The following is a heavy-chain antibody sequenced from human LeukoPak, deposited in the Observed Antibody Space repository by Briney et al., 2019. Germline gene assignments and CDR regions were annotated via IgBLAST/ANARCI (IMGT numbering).Heavy chain of an antibody. CDR3: AKSVFDSSGDPYMDV. CDR2: ISGGGDFT. V-gene: IGHV3-23*01. J-gene: IGHJ6*03. D-gene: IGHD3-22*01. Sequence: GGSLRLSCAASGFTFRSFAMNWVRQAPGKGLECVSAISGGGDFTKYADSVKGRFTISKDNSKSTLYLQMNSLRAEDTAVYYCAKSVFDSSGDPYMDVWGKGTTVTISS. CDR1: GFTFRSFA.